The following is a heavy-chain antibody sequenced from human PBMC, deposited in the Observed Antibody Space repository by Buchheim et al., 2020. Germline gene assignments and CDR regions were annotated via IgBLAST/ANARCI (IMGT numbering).Heavy chain of an antibody. CDR2: IHGDGDDT. CDR1: GFTFSMYW. Sequence: VQLVESGGGVVQPGRSLRLSCAASGFTFSMYWMHWVRQAPGKGLMWVSRIHGDGDDTTYADSVKGRFTVSRDNAKNTLYLQMNGLRAEDTAVYYCARDTYYYGSGRQSPPDYWGQGTL. CDR3: ARDTYYYGSGRQSPPDY. D-gene: IGHD3-10*01. J-gene: IGHJ4*02. V-gene: IGHV3-74*01.